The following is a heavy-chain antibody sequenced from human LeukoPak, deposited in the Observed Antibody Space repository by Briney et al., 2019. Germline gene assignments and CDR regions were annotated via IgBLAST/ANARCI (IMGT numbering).Heavy chain of an antibody. CDR1: GGSFSGYH. V-gene: IGHV4-34*01. CDR3: ARGGLPLGYCSSTSCYAVHWFDP. CDR2: INHSGST. Sequence: PSETLSLTCAVYGGSFSGYHWSWIRQPPGKGLEWIGEINHSGSTNYNPSLKSRVTISVDTSKNQFSLKLSSVTAADTAVYYCARGGLPLGYCSSTSCYAVHWFDPWGQGTLVTVSS. J-gene: IGHJ5*02. D-gene: IGHD2-2*01.